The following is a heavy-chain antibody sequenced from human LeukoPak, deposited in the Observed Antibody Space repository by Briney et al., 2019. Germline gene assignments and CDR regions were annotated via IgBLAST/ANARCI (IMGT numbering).Heavy chain of an antibody. Sequence: PSEPLSLSCAVSGQPFCCSYWTWMPRPPPKGMEWNRKINHSGSTNYNPYLKSRVTISVDTSKNQFSLKLGSVTAADTAVYYCARGGAIAAAGGHFDYWGQGTLVTVSS. V-gene: IGHV4-34*01. CDR2: INHSGST. D-gene: IGHD6-13*01. CDR1: GQPFCCSY. J-gene: IGHJ4*02. CDR3: ARGGAIAAAGGHFDY.